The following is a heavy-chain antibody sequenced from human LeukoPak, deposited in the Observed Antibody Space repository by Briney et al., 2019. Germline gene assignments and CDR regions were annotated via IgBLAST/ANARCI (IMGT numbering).Heavy chain of an antibody. CDR2: ISTSGSYI. Sequence: GGSLRLSCAASGFTFSSNSMKWVRQAPGKGLEWVSSISTSGSYIYYADSVKGRFTISRDSAKNSLYLQMDSLRAEDTAVYYCARRGYYGDYFDSWGQGTLVTVSS. CDR3: ARRGYYGDYFDS. V-gene: IGHV3-21*01. D-gene: IGHD3-22*01. J-gene: IGHJ4*02. CDR1: GFTFSSNS.